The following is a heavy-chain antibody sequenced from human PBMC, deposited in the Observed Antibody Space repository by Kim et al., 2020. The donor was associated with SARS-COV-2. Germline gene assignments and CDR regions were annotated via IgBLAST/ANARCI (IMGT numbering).Heavy chain of an antibody. V-gene: IGHV3-48*02. J-gene: IGHJ3*02. D-gene: IGHD3-10*01. CDR1: GFIFNTYT. CDR2: ISRSSSSI. CDR3: ATSQSGEFFHLPDAFDM. Sequence: GGSLRLSCAASGFIFNTYTLNWVRQAPGKGLQWVSSISRSSSSIYYADSVKDRFTIFRDNAKTSLHLQMNSLRDEDTAVYYCATSQSGEFFHLPDAFDMWGQGTRVIVSS.